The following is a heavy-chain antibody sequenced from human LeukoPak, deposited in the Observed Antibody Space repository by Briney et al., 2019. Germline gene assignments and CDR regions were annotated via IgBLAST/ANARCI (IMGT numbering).Heavy chain of an antibody. CDR2: IAVGSGNT. V-gene: IGHV1-58*01. Sequence: GASVKVSCKASGFTFTSSAVQWVRQARGQRLEWIGWIAVGSGNTNYAQKFQERVTITRDMSTSTAYMELSSLRSEDTAVYYCAASSRRGYSGYDINSAYYYYGMDVWGKGTTVTVSS. CDR1: GFTFTSSA. D-gene: IGHD5-12*01. CDR3: AASSRRGYSGYDINSAYYYYGMDV. J-gene: IGHJ6*04.